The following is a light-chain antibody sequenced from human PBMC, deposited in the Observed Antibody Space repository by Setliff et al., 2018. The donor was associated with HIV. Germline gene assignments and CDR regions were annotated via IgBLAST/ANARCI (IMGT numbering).Light chain of an antibody. Sequence: SALTQPASVSGSPGQSISISCTGTSSDVGAYNYVSWYQQHPGKAPRLIIYDVSDRPSGVSNRFSGSKSGNTASLTISGLQAEDEADYYCSSYTTINTYVFGSGTKVTGL. J-gene: IGLJ1*01. CDR3: SSYTTINTYV. CDR1: SSDVGAYNY. V-gene: IGLV2-14*03. CDR2: DVS.